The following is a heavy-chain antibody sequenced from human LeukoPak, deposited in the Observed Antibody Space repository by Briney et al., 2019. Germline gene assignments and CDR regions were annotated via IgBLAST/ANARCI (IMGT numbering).Heavy chain of an antibody. CDR1: GYSISSAFY. J-gene: IGHJ4*02. CDR2: ISHSENT. CDR3: GRVTVGQWLDF. D-gene: IGHD6-19*01. V-gene: IGHV4-38-2*01. Sequence: SETLSLTCAVSGYSISSAFYWGWIRQPPGKGREWIGSISHSENTYYNPSLKSRVIISMDTSKNQFSLKVKSLTAADTAVYYCGRVTVGQWLDFWGQGTLVTVSS.